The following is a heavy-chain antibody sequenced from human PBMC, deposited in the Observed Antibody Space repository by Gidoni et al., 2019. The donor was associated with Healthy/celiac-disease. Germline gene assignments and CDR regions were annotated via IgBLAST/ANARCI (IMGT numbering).Heavy chain of an antibody. CDR2: ISSSSSYI. J-gene: IGHJ6*02. CDR3: ARDLLWPYGMDV. CDR1: GFTFSSYS. Sequence: EVQLVESGGGLVKPGGSLRLSWSAAGFTFSSYSMNWVRQAPGKGLEWVSSISSSSSYIYYADSVKGRFTISRDNAKNSLYLQMNSLRAEDTAVYYCARDLLWPYGMDVWGQGTTVTVSS. D-gene: IGHD3-10*01. V-gene: IGHV3-21*01.